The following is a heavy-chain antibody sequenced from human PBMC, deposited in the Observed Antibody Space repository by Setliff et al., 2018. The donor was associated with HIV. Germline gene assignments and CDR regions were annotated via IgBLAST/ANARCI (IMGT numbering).Heavy chain of an antibody. CDR3: ARSVIGYYYYGMDV. CDR1: GFTFSTYW. V-gene: IGHV3-7*01. CDR2: IKQDGSNK. Sequence: PGGSLRLSCAASGFTFSTYWMSWVRQAPGKGLEWVANIKQDGSNKYYADSVKGRFTIPRDNSKNTLYLQMNSLRAEDTAVHYCARSVIGYYYYGMDVWGQGTLVTVSS. J-gene: IGHJ6*02. D-gene: IGHD3-10*01.